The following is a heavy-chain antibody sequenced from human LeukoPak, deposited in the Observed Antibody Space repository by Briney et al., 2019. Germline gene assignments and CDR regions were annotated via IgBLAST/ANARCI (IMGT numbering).Heavy chain of an antibody. J-gene: IGHJ4*02. CDR1: GFTFSSYA. CDR2: ISGSGGST. CDR3: AKSLGRQLWLIRLFDY. D-gene: IGHD5-18*01. Sequence: PGGSLRLSCAASGFTFSSYAMSWVRQAPGKGLEWVSAISGSGGSTYYADSVKGRFTISRDNSKNTLYLQMNSLRAEDTAVYYCAKSLGRQLWLIRLFDYWGQGTLVTVSS. V-gene: IGHV3-23*01.